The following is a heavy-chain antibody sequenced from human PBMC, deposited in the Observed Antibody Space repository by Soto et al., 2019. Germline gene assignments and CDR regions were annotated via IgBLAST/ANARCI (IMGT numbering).Heavy chain of an antibody. CDR3: ARGRTVNFYGMDV. V-gene: IGHV1-2*02. Sequence: QVQLVQSGAEVKKPGASVKVSYVASGYTFTDHYIHWVRQAPGQGLEWMGWINPHSGDTIYAQKFQGRVTLTRDTSISTAYMELSRLRYDDTAGYYCARGRTVNFYGMDVWGQGTTVTVSS. D-gene: IGHD4-17*01. J-gene: IGHJ6*02. CDR2: INPHSGDT. CDR1: GYTFTDHY.